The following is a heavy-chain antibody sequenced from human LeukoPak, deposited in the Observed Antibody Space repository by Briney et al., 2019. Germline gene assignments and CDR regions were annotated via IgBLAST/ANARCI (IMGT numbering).Heavy chain of an antibody. D-gene: IGHD6-13*01. CDR3: ARDTAAAFNY. V-gene: IGHV3-7*01. J-gene: IGHJ4*02. Sequence: GGSLRLSCAASGFTFSSYWMSWVRQAPGKGLEWVANIKQDGSEKSYVDSVKGRFTISRDNAKNTLYLQMNSLRAEDTALYYCARDTAAAFNYWGQGTLVTVSS. CDR2: IKQDGSEK. CDR1: GFTFSSYW.